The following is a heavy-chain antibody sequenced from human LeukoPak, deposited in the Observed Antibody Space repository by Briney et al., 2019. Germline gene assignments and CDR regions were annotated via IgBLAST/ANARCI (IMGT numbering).Heavy chain of an antibody. CDR2: ISGSGGST. J-gene: IGHJ5*02. CDR3: AKDQQSISYSP. V-gene: IGHV3-23*01. CDR1: GFTFSNYA. D-gene: IGHD4-11*01. Sequence: GGSLRVSCAASGFTFSNYAMSWVRQAPGKGLEWVSGISGSGGSTYYADSVKGRFTISRDNSKNTLYLQMNSLRAEDTAIYYCAKDQQSISYSPWGQGTLVTVSS.